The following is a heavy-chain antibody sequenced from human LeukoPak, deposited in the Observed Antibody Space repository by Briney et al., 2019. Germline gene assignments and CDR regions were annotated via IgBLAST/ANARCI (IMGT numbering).Heavy chain of an antibody. D-gene: IGHD5-24*01. Sequence: GASVKVSCKASGGTFSNYAISWVRQAPGQGLEWMGRIIPIFGTANYAQKFQGRVTITTDESTSTAYMELSSLRSEDTAVYYCARDLGDGYNDVDYWGQGTLVTVSS. CDR2: IIPIFGTA. CDR1: GGTFSNYA. V-gene: IGHV1-69*05. CDR3: ARDLGDGYNDVDY. J-gene: IGHJ4*02.